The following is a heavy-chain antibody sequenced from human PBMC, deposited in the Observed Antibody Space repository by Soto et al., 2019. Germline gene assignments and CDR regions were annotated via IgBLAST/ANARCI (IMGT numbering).Heavy chain of an antibody. CDR2: IYPGDSDT. D-gene: IGHD4-17*01. Sequence: PGESLKISCKGSGYSFTSYWIGWVRQMPGKGLEWMGIIYPGDSDTRYSPSFQGQVTISADKSISTAYLQWSSLKASDTAMYYCARQLRRPYHYYYGMDVWGQGTTVTVSS. V-gene: IGHV5-51*01. CDR3: ARQLRRPYHYYYGMDV. CDR1: GYSFTSYW. J-gene: IGHJ6*02.